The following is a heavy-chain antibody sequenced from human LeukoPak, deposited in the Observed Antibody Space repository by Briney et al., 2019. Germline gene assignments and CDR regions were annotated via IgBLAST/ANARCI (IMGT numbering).Heavy chain of an antibody. D-gene: IGHD5-24*01. V-gene: IGHV3-48*01. CDR3: ARDYKYAFDN. CDR2: IGIDSGNT. CDR1: GFRFGVYA. J-gene: IGHJ4*02. Sequence: PGGSRRLSWAAPGFRFGVYAMNGARRAPGKGLGWISYIGIDSGNTNYADSVKGRFTISGDKAKNSLYLQMNSLRVEDTAVYYCARDYKYAFDNWGQGTLVTVSS.